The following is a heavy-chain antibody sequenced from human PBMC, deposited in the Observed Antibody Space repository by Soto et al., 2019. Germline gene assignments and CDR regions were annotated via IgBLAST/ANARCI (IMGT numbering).Heavy chain of an antibody. CDR3: ATDLYFYENSGQSFDY. CDR1: GYTFTSYG. J-gene: IGHJ4*02. Sequence: ASVKVSCKASGYTFTSYGISWVRQAPGQGLEWMGWISAYNGNTNYAQKLQGRVTMTTDTSTSTAYMELRSLRSDDTAVYYCATDLYFYENSGQSFDYWGQGTQVTVSS. D-gene: IGHD3-22*01. V-gene: IGHV1-18*01. CDR2: ISAYNGNT.